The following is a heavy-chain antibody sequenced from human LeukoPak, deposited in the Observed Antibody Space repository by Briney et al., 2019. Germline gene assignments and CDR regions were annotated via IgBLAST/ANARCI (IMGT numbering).Heavy chain of an antibody. CDR1: GGSMSAYF. CDR3: ARDPGGYNCEDFDI. D-gene: IGHD5-24*01. Sequence: SGTLSLTCAVSGGSMSAYFCNCIRQPPGPGLEWMGYRYYSGGTIYNPSLKSRVTISPDTHKNQFSLRLSSVTAAGTAVYYCARDPGGYNCEDFDIWGQGTMVTVPS. V-gene: IGHV4-59*01. J-gene: IGHJ3*02. CDR2: RYYSGGT.